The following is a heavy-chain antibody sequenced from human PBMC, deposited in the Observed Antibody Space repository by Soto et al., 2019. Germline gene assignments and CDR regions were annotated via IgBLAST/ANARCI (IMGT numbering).Heavy chain of an antibody. Sequence: QVQLQQWGAGLLKPSETLSLTCAVYGGSLNGYYWSWIRQSPGKGLEWIGEITHGGSTTYSPSLKSRVTISLDTSKNQVSLHMTSVTAADTAVYYCARGRLFLTTSGLVITYFDNWGQGSLVTVSS. CDR1: GGSLNGYY. CDR3: ARGRLFLTTSGLVITYFDN. D-gene: IGHD3-3*01. CDR2: ITHGGST. J-gene: IGHJ4*02. V-gene: IGHV4-34*02.